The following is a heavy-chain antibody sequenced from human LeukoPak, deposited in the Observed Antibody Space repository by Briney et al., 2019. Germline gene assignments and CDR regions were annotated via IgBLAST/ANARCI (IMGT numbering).Heavy chain of an antibody. CDR3: ARDIGSGSYYDY. CDR1: GFTFSSYE. J-gene: IGHJ4*02. V-gene: IGHV3-21*01. CDR2: ISSSSSYI. D-gene: IGHD3-22*01. Sequence: GGSLRLSCAASGFTFSSYEMNWVRQAPGKGLEWVSSISSSSSYIYYADSVKGRFTISRDNAKNSLYLQMNSLRAEDTAVYYCARDIGSGSYYDYWGQGTLVTVSS.